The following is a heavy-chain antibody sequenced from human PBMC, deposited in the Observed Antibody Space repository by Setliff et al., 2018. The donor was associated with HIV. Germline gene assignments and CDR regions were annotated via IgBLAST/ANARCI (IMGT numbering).Heavy chain of an antibody. CDR1: GGSINRSNYY. Sequence: SETLSLTCTVPGGSINRSNYYWGWIRQPPGKGLEWIGTISYTGSTYYDPSLKSRVTISRDTSKNQFFLKLSSVTAPDTAIYYCARQTWEYYDTLTGYYRSPKNFDSWGQGTLVTVSS. J-gene: IGHJ5*01. V-gene: IGHV4-39*01. CDR2: ISYTGST. CDR3: ARQTWEYYDTLTGYYRSPKNFDS. D-gene: IGHD3-9*01.